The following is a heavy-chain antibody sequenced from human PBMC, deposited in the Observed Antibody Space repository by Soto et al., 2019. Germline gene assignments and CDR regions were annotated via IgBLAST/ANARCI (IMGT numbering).Heavy chain of an antibody. CDR3: ARRYGYYFDY. Sequence: PSETLSLTCTVSGGSLSSYYWSWIRQPPGKGLEWIGYIYYSGSTNYNPSLKSRVTISVDTSKNQLSLKLSSVTAADTAVYYCARRYGYYFDYWGQGTLVTVSS. D-gene: IGHD4-17*01. V-gene: IGHV4-59*08. CDR2: IYYSGST. CDR1: GGSLSSYY. J-gene: IGHJ4*02.